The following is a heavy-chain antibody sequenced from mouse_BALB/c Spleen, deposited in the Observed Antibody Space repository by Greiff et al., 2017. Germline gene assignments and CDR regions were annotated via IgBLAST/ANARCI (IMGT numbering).Heavy chain of an antibody. Sequence: EVQVVESGGGLVQPGGSMKLSCAASGFTFSDAWMDWVRQSPEKGLEWVAEIRSKANNHATYYAESVNGRFTITRDDSKSSVYLQMNSLRAEDTGIYYWTGWECTMRDGYCVEAMDYWGQGTSVTVSS. V-gene: IGHV6-6*01. CDR2: IRSKANNHAT. D-gene: IGHD2-3*01. CDR3: TGWECTMRDGYCVEAMDY. CDR1: GFTFSDAW. J-gene: IGHJ4*01.